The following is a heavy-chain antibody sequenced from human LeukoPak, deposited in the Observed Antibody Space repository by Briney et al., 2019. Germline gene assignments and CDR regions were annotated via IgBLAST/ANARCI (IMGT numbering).Heavy chain of an antibody. V-gene: IGHV5-51*01. CDR2: IYPGDSDT. J-gene: IGHJ6*02. Sequence: GEPLKISCKGSGYSFTSYWIGWVRQMPGKGLEWMGIIYPGDSDTRYSPSFQGQVTISANKSISTAYLQWSSLKASATAMYDCARDHYYYGMDVWGQGTTVTVS. CDR1: GYSFTSYW. CDR3: ARDHYYYGMDV.